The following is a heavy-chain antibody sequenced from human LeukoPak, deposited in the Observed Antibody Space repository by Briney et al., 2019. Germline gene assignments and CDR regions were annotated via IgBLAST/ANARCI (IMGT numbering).Heavy chain of an antibody. V-gene: IGHV3-53*01. D-gene: IGHD3-22*01. J-gene: IGHJ6*02. Sequence: GGSLRLSCAASGFTVSSNYMSWVRQAPGKGLEWVSVIYSGGSTYYADSVKGRFTISRDNSKNTLYLQMNSLRAEDTAVYYCARENPNYYDSSGYYDFDYYYGMDVWGQGTTATVSS. CDR2: IYSGGST. CDR1: GFTVSSNY. CDR3: ARENPNYYDSSGYYDFDYYYGMDV.